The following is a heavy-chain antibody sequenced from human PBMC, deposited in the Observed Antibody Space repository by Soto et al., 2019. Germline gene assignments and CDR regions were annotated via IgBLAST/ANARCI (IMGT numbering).Heavy chain of an antibody. Sequence: QIQMVQSGAEVKQPGASVKISCKTSGYTFSSYSINWVRQAPGQGVEWMAWISTTSGNTHYAERVQGRVTVTLDKSARTAFMEMWGLTSDDTAVYFCARANGYYDFWGQGTLVTVSS. CDR3: ARANGYYDF. CDR2: ISTTSGNT. D-gene: IGHD2-8*01. J-gene: IGHJ4*02. CDR1: GYTFSSYS. V-gene: IGHV1-18*01.